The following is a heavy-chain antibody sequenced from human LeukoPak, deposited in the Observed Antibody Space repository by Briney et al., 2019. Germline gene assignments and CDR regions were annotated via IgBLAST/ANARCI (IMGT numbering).Heavy chain of an antibody. D-gene: IGHD3-10*01. V-gene: IGHV1-24*01. CDR1: GYILTELS. CDR3: AIIFLYGSGLGYYYGMDV. CDR2: SDPEDGET. J-gene: IGHJ6*02. Sequence: ASVKVSCKVSGYILTELSMHRVRQAPGKGLEWMGGSDPEDGETIYAQKLQGRVTMTEDTSTDTAYMGLSSLRSEDTAVYYCAIIFLYGSGLGYYYGMDVWGQGTTVTVSS.